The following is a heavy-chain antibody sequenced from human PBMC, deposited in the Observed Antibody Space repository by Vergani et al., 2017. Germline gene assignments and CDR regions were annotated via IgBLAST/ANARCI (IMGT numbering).Heavy chain of an antibody. D-gene: IGHD1-26*01. CDR1: GFSFPGYA. Sequence: EVQLLESGGGLVQPGGSLRLSCEASGFSFPGYAMSWVRQAPGKGLEWVSSVSGSSATPYYADSVKGRFIISRDNSKNTLHLQMNSLRADDTAVYYCAKDRKFEVGAPDYWGQGTLVTVSS. V-gene: IGHV3-23*01. CDR2: VSGSSATP. CDR3: AKDRKFEVGAPDY. J-gene: IGHJ4*02.